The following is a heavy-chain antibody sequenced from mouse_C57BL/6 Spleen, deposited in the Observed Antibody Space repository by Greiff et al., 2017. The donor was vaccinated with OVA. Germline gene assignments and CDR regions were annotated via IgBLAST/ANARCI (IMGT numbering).Heavy chain of an antibody. Sequence: EVQLQESGAELVRPGASVKLSCTASGFNIKDDYMHWVKQRPEQGLEWIGWIDPENGDTEYASKFQGKATITADTSSNTAYLQLSSLTSEDTAVYYCTGDYGNYEGFAYWGQGTLVTVSA. V-gene: IGHV14-4*01. CDR1: GFNIKDDY. J-gene: IGHJ3*01. CDR2: IDPENGDT. D-gene: IGHD2-1*01. CDR3: TGDYGNYEGFAY.